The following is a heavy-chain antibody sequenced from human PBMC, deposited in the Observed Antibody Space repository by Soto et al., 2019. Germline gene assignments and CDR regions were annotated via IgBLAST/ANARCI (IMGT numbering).Heavy chain of an antibody. D-gene: IGHD3-22*01. Sequence: PWGSLRLSCAASGITFSNYWMEWVRQAPGKGLVWVSRIHSDGITTYYGDSVKGRFTISRDNAKSTVYLQMNSLGAEDTATYHCTLHKFDSSGYVSDYWGQRTLVTVS. V-gene: IGHV3-74*01. CDR2: IHSDGITT. J-gene: IGHJ4*02. CDR1: GITFSNYW. CDR3: TLHKFDSSGYVSDY.